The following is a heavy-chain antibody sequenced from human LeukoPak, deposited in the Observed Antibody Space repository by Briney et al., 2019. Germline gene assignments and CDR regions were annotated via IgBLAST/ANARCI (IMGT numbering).Heavy chain of an antibody. CDR1: GFTFSSYA. Sequence: PGGSLRLSCAASGFTFSSYAMSWVRQAPGKGLEWVSYISSSGSTIYYADSVKGRFTISRDNAKNSLYLQMNSLRAEDTAVYYCARVTPDHVLRFLEWLLTFDYWGQGTLVTVSS. D-gene: IGHD3-3*01. J-gene: IGHJ4*02. CDR3: ARVTPDHVLRFLEWLLTFDY. V-gene: IGHV3-48*04. CDR2: ISSSGSTI.